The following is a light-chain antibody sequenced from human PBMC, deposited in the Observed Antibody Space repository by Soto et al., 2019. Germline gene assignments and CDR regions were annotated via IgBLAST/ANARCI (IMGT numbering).Light chain of an antibody. Sequence: DIQMTQSPSSLSASVGDRVTITCRASQSISSYLNWYQQKPGKAPKLLIYAASSLQSGVPSRFSGSGSGTDFTLTITSLQPGDFATYYCQQSYNFPRTFGQGTKVDIK. CDR1: QSISSY. V-gene: IGKV1-39*01. J-gene: IGKJ1*01. CDR2: AAS. CDR3: QQSYNFPRT.